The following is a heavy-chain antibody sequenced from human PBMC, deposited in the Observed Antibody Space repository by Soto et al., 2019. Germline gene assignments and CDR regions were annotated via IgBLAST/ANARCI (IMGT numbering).Heavy chain of an antibody. J-gene: IGHJ6*02. Sequence: PGGSLRLSCAASGFTFSSYAMHWVRQAPGKGLEWVAVISYDGSNKYYADSVKGRFTISRDNSKNTLYLQMNSLRAEDTAVYYCARGSNRAFLEWSYGMDVWGQGTTVTVSS. CDR1: GFTFSSYA. D-gene: IGHD3-3*02. CDR3: ARGSNRAFLEWSYGMDV. CDR2: ISYDGSNK. V-gene: IGHV3-30-3*01.